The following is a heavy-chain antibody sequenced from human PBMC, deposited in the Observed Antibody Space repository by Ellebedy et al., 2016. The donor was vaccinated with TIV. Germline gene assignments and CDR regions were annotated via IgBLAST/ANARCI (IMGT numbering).Heavy chain of an antibody. J-gene: IGHJ1*01. CDR3: ASHYGGRGGRKFFLE. D-gene: IGHD4-23*01. CDR1: GGPFTGYY. Sequence: SETLSLTCAAYGGPFTGYYWSWIRQPPGRGLEWTAEITHTGSTNYNPSLKSRVTISIDTSERQFSLQLTSVTAADTAVYYCASHYGGRGGRKFFLEWGQGTLVTVSS. V-gene: IGHV4-34*01. CDR2: ITHTGST.